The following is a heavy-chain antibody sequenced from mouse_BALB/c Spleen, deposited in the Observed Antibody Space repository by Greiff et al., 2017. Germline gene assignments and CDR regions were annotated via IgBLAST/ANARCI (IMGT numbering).Heavy chain of an antibody. D-gene: IGHD1-1*01. Sequence: QVQLKQSGPELVRPGASVKMSCKASGYTFTSYWMHWVKQRPGQGLEWIGMIDPSNSETRLNQKFKDKATMNVAKSSNTAYMQLSSLTSKDSAVYDSARSYLYYYGSSYSAIDYWGQGTSVTVSA. CDR3: ARSYLYYYGSSYSAIDY. J-gene: IGHJ4*01. CDR1: GYTFTSYW. CDR2: IDPSNSET. V-gene: IGHV1S127*01.